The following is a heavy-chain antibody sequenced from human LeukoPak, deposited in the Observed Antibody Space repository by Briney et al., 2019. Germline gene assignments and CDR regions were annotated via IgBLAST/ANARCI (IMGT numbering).Heavy chain of an antibody. D-gene: IGHD3-16*02. CDR3: AGHSPWNVWGSYRPGAFDI. V-gene: IGHV4-59*11. CDR1: GGSISPHY. CDR2: VYYNGLT. J-gene: IGHJ3*02. Sequence: SETLSLTCTVSGGSISPHYWTWIRQTPGKGLEWIGYVYYNGLTSYNASLRSRLILSVDTARNQVSLKLTSVTAADTAVYYCAGHSPWNVWGSYRPGAFDIWGQGTMVTVSS.